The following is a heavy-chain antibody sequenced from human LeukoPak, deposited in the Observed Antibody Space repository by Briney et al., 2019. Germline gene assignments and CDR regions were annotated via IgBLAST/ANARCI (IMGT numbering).Heavy chain of an antibody. D-gene: IGHD6-19*01. CDR1: GFTFSSYS. V-gene: IGHV3-21*01. CDR3: ARPAGTYYYYYYMDV. Sequence: GGSLRLSCAASGFTFSSYSMNWVRQAPGKGLEWVSSISSSSSYIYYADSVKGRFTMSRDNAKNSLYLQMNSLRAEDTAVYYCARPAGTYYYYYYMDVWGKGTTVTVSS. CDR2: ISSSSSYI. J-gene: IGHJ6*03.